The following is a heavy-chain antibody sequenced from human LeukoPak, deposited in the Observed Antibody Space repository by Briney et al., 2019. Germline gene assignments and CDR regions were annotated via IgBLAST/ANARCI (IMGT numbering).Heavy chain of an antibody. V-gene: IGHV3-74*01. CDR3: VRDLILVWTPGDDFDF. J-gene: IGHJ4*02. CDR1: GFAFSAYW. CDR2: INEDATTI. Sequence: PGGSLRLSCAASGFAFSAYWMHWDRQAPGKGLEWVSRINEDATTITYADSVKGRFIISRDNSKKSLYLQMNNLRAEDAAVYYCVRDLILVWTPGDDFDFWGQGTLVIVSS. D-gene: IGHD3-16*01.